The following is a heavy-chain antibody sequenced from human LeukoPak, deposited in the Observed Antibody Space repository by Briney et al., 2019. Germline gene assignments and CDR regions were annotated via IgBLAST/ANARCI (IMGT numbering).Heavy chain of an antibody. CDR3: ARDSRSGWGNWFDP. D-gene: IGHD6-19*01. J-gene: IGHJ5*02. CDR2: IYYRGST. Sequence: SETLSLTCTVSGGSISSTIYYWGWIRQPPGKGLEWIGSIYYRGSTYYNPSLKSRVAISVDTSKNQFSLKLSSVTAADMAVYYCARDSRSGWGNWFDPWGQGTLVTVSS. CDR1: GGSISSTIYY. V-gene: IGHV4-39*07.